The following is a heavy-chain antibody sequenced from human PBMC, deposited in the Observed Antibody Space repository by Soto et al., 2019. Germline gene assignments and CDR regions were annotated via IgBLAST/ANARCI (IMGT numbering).Heavy chain of an antibody. CDR2: IFSSGTT. CDR1: GDSISSGNKY. D-gene: IGHD3-16*01. J-gene: IGHJ6*02. Sequence: PSETLSLTCTVSGDSISSGNKYWSWFRQPPGKGLEWIGYIFSSGTTYYNPSLKSRLTMSLDTSQNQFSLKLNSVTDADTAVYYCARVPSPFDYYYAMDVWGQGTTVTVSS. CDR3: ARVPSPFDYYYAMDV. V-gene: IGHV4-30-4*01.